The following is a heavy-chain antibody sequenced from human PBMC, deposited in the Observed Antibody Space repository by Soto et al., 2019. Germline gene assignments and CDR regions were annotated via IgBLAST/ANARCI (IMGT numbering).Heavy chain of an antibody. V-gene: IGHV4-31*03. CDR3: ARVDRNDLLIDY. D-gene: IGHD1-1*01. J-gene: IGHJ4*02. Sequence: QVQLQESGPGLVKPSQTLSLTCSVSAGSISSGGYYWSWIRQHPGKGLEWIGYIYYSGSSYYNPSLKRRVTISVDTSKNQFSLKLSSVTAADTAVYYCARVDRNDLLIDYWGQGTLVTVSS. CDR2: IYYSGSS. CDR1: AGSISSGGYY.